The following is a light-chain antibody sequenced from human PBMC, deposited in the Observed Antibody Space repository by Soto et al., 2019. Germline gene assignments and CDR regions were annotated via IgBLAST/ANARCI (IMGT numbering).Light chain of an antibody. CDR2: DAS. V-gene: IGKV1-33*01. CDR3: QPYDNLPPYT. Sequence: DIQMTQSPSALSASVGERVTITCQASQDIYIYLNWYQQKPGKAPNLLIYDASNLEAGVPSRFSGSGSGTHFTLSISSLQPEDIATYYCQPYDNLPPYTFGQGTRLDLK. J-gene: IGKJ2*01. CDR1: QDIYIY.